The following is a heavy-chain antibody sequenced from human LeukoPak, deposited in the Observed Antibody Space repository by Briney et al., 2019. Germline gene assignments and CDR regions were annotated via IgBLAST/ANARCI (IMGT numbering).Heavy chain of an antibody. V-gene: IGHV4-39*01. CDR1: GGSVSSNY. J-gene: IGHJ5*02. CDR3: ASLKLVAARVYWFDP. Sequence: SETLSLTCTVSGGSVSSNYWGWIRQPPGKGLEWIGSMSYSGSTFYNPSLKSRVTISVDTSKNQFSLKLSSVTATDTAVYYGASLKLVAARVYWFDPWGQGTLVTVSS. D-gene: IGHD2-21*02. CDR2: MSYSGST.